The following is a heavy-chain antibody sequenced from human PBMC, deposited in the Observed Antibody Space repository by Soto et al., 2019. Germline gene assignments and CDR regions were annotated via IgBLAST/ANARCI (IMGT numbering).Heavy chain of an antibody. CDR3: ARDSAMNVLYYYDFWSGYYPAPFVDY. CDR2: ISAYNGNT. V-gene: IGHV1-18*01. CDR1: GYTFTSYG. J-gene: IGHJ4*02. Sequence: WASVKVSCKASGYTFTSYGISWVRQAPGQGLEWMGWISAYNGNTNYAQKLQGRVTMTTDTSTSTAYMELRSLRSDDTAVYYCARDSAMNVLYYYDFWSGYYPAPFVDYWGQGTLVTVSS. D-gene: IGHD3-3*01.